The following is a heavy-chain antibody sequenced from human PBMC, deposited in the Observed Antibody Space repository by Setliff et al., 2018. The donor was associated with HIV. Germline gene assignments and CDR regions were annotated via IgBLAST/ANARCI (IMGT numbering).Heavy chain of an antibody. J-gene: IGHJ1*01. V-gene: IGHV4-59*01. CDR3: AGVNYYDASGLRAEYFQL. Sequence: SETLSLTCTVSGASINSYFWSWIRQPPGKGPEWLGYIYYTGSTNYNPALESRITMSVDTSKNQFSLTLKSVTAAGTGVYYCAGVNYYDASGLRAEYFQLWGQGTQVTVSS. CDR1: GASINSYF. CDR2: IYYTGST. D-gene: IGHD3-22*01.